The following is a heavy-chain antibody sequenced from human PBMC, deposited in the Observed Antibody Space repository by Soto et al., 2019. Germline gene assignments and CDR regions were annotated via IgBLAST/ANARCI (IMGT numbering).Heavy chain of an antibody. D-gene: IGHD3-16*01. CDR1: GLNLTTSV. CDR2: ISGGGTT. CDR3: ASFLLGHAWEAVEI. V-gene: IGHV3-23*01. J-gene: IGHJ3*02. Sequence: EVQLLESGGDLVQPGESLRLSCVASGLNLTTSVMSWVRQAPGKGLQWVSSISGGGTTYYADSVKGRFTISRDNSRNTLFLQMSSLRAEDTAVYYCASFLLGHAWEAVEIWGQGTLVTVSS.